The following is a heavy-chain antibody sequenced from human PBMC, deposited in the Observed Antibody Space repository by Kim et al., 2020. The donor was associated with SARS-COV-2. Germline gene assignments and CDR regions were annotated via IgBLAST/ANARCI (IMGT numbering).Heavy chain of an antibody. D-gene: IGHD3-3*01. Sequence: GGSLRLSCAASGFTFSNAWMSWVRQAPGQGLEWVGRIISKTDGGTTDYAAPVKGRFTISRDDSKNTLYLQMNSLKTEDTAVYYCTTEYYDFWSGYYPVWYFDLWGRGTLVTVSS. CDR2: IISKTDGGTT. CDR3: TTEYYDFWSGYYPVWYFDL. J-gene: IGHJ2*01. CDR1: GFTFSNAW. V-gene: IGHV3-15*01.